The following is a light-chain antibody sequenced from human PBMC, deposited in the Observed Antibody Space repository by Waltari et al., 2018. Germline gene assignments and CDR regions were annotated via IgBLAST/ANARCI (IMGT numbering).Light chain of an antibody. CDR1: SSDVGGYDY. V-gene: IGLV2-8*01. CDR3: SSYAGSNNFVV. J-gene: IGLJ2*01. CDR2: EVN. Sequence: QSALTQPPSASGSPGQSVTISCTGTSSDVGGYDYVSWYQQHPGKAPKLMIFEVNKWPPGGLDRFSGSKSGNTASLTISGLQPEDEAYYYCSSYAGSNNFVVFGGGTKLTVL.